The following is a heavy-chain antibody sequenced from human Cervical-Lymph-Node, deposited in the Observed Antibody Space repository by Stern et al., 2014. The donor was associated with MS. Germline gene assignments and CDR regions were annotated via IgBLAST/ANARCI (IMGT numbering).Heavy chain of an antibody. CDR1: VFTVSSNY. D-gene: IGHD2-2*01. CDR2: IYSGGST. Sequence: EVQLEESGGGLIQPGGSLRLSCAASVFTVSSNYMSWVRQAPGKGLEWVSVIYSGGSTYYADSVKGRFTISRDNSKNTLYLQMNSLRAEDTAVYYCARDPGCSSTSCYSYCYYGMDVWGQGTTVTVSS. J-gene: IGHJ6*02. V-gene: IGHV3-53*01. CDR3: ARDPGCSSTSCYSYCYYGMDV.